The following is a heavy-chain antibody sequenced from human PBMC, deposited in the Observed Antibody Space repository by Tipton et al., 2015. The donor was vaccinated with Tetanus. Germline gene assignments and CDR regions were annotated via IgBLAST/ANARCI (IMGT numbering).Heavy chain of an antibody. Sequence: SLRLSCAASGFTFSSYAMHWVRQAPGKGLEWVAVISYDGSNKYYADSVKGRFTISRDNSKNTLYLQVNSLRAEDTAVYYCASGEQWLPNYWGQGTLVTVSS. D-gene: IGHD6-19*01. CDR1: GFTFSSYA. CDR3: ASGEQWLPNY. J-gene: IGHJ4*02. CDR2: ISYDGSNK. V-gene: IGHV3-30*04.